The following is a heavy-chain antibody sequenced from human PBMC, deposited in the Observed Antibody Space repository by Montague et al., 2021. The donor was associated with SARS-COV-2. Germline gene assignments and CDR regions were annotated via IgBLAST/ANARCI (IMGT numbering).Heavy chain of an antibody. Sequence: SETLSLTCAVHGGSFSTYSWNWIRQPPGKGLEWIGEIHHGGSTNYNPSLKSRVTISADTSKSQFSLKLTSVAAADTAVYYCARLGDGVVPSPILGAGPYYSYYYMDVWGKGTTVTVSS. CDR1: GGSFSTYS. D-gene: IGHD2-2*02. CDR2: IHHGGST. V-gene: IGHV4-34*01. J-gene: IGHJ6*03. CDR3: ARLGDGVVPSPILGAGPYYSYYYMDV.